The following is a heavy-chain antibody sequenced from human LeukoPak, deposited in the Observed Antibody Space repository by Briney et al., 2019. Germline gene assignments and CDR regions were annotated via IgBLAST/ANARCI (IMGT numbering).Heavy chain of an antibody. V-gene: IGHV4-61*01. CDR3: ATETECSGGTCYSYGWFDP. CDR1: GGSVSSGLNN. CDR2: NSHTGGA. D-gene: IGHD2-15*01. Sequence: SETLSLTCTVSGGSVSSGLNNWSWIRQPPGKGLEWIGYNSHTGGAIYNPSLRSRVTISVDWSTNQFSLTLGSVTAADTAVYYCATETECSGGTCYSYGWFDPWGQGTQVIVSS. J-gene: IGHJ5*02.